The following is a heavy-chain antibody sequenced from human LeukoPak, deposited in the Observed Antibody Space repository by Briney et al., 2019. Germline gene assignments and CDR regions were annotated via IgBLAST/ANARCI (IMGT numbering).Heavy chain of an antibody. Sequence: SQTLSLTCTVSGGSISSGSYYWSWIRQPAGKGLEWIGRFYTSGSTNYNPSLKSRVTISVDTSKNQFSLKLSSVTAADTAVYYCARVNYYDSSGYYYPEYWGQGTLVTVSS. V-gene: IGHV4-61*02. CDR1: GGSISSGSYY. J-gene: IGHJ4*02. D-gene: IGHD3-22*01. CDR2: FYTSGST. CDR3: ARVNYYDSSGYYYPEY.